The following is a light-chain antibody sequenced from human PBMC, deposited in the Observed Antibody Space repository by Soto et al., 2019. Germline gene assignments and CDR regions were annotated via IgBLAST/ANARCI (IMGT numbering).Light chain of an antibody. V-gene: IGKV1-8*01. J-gene: IGKJ5*01. Sequence: AIRMTQSPSSLSPSTEDRVTSTCRGSQDICKYLDWYQQRPVKARKRQKYAASTLQRAVPSRFNGSGSGTDFTLTISCLQSEDFATNYCQQYYSYPPITFGQGTRLEIK. CDR1: QDICKY. CDR3: QQYYSYPPIT. CDR2: AAS.